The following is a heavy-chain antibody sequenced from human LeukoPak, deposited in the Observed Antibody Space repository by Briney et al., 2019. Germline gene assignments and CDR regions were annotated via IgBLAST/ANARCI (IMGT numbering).Heavy chain of an antibody. CDR3: VSFYETY. CDR1: GNYW. D-gene: IGHD2/OR15-2a*01. V-gene: IGHV3-74*01. J-gene: IGHJ4*02. Sequence: GGSLRLSCAASGNYWMHWVRQAPGKGLVWVSHINSDGSWTSYADSVKGRFTISKDNAKNTVHLQMNSLRAEDTAVYYCVSFYETYWGRGTLVTVSS. CDR2: INSDGSWT.